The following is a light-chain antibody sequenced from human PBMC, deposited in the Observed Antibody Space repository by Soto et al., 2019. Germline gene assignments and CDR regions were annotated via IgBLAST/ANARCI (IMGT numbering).Light chain of an antibody. CDR3: SSYTADMTYV. V-gene: IGLV2-14*03. J-gene: IGLJ1*01. Sequence: QSALTQPASVSGSPGQSITISCTGTSGDVGGYYYVSWYQQHPGKAPTLMIYDVWARPLGVSHRFSGSKSGNTASLTISGLQGDDEADYYCSSYTADMTYVFGTGTKVTVL. CDR2: DVW. CDR1: SGDVGGYYY.